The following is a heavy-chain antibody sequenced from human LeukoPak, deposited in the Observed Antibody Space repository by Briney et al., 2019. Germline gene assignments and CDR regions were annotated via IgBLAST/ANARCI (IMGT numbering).Heavy chain of an antibody. J-gene: IGHJ4*02. CDR3: VRDSFYTGYDRGFGY. V-gene: IGHV3-64*02. CDR2: ISRNGTRT. Sequence: GGSLRLSCATSGFTFSDHALHWVRQAPGKGLQYVSAISRNGTRTFYADSVNDRFTISRDKSTKTLYLQMGSLRVEDMGAYYCVRDSFYTGYDRGFGYWGQGTLVTVS. CDR1: GFTFSDHA. D-gene: IGHD5-12*01.